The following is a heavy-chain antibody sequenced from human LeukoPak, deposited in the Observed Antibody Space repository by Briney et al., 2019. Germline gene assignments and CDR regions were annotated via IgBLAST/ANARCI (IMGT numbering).Heavy chain of an antibody. D-gene: IGHD5-18*01. CDR1: GYSFTSYW. CDR3: VCREFYSPWPGP. CDR2: IYPGDSRT. J-gene: IGHJ5*02. Sequence: GESLKISCKASGYSFTSYWIGWVRQTPGKGLEWVGVIYPGDSRTRYNPSFEGQVTISADKSITTAYLQWSSLRASDTALYFCVCREFYSPWPGPWGQGTLVTVSS. V-gene: IGHV5-51*01.